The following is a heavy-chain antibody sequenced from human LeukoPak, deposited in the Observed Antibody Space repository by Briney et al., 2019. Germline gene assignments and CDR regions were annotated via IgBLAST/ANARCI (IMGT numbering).Heavy chain of an antibody. CDR3: ARSAPHCSGGSCYSDY. D-gene: IGHD2-15*01. CDR1: GYSFTSYW. Sequence: GESLKISCKGSGYSFTSYWIGWVRQMPGKGLEWMGIIYPGDSDTRYSPSFQGQVTISADKSISTAYLQWSSLEASDTAMYYCARSAPHCSGGSCYSDYWGQGTLVTVSS. J-gene: IGHJ4*02. V-gene: IGHV5-51*01. CDR2: IYPGDSDT.